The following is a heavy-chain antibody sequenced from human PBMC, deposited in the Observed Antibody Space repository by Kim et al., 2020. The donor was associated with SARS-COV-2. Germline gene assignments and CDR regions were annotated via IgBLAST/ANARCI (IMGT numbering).Heavy chain of an antibody. V-gene: IGHV3-9*01. J-gene: IGHJ5*02. CDR3: AKDNRRYCSGGSCAFDT. Sequence: GGSLRLSCAASGFTFGDYGMHWVRQAPGKGLEWVSAISWNSGSIGYADSVKGRFTISRDNAKNSLYLQMNSLRAEDTALYYCAKDNRRYCSGGSCAFDTWGQGTLVTVSS. CDR2: ISWNSGSI. CDR1: GFTFGDYG. D-gene: IGHD2-15*01.